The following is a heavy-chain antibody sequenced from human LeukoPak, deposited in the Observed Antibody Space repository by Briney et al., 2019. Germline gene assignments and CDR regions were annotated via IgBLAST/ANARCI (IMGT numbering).Heavy chain of an antibody. CDR1: GGSISSGEYY. V-gene: IGHV4-30-4*08. D-gene: IGHD3-22*01. CDR2: IYYSGST. CDR3: ARDRSGYYDRNGHYYFDY. Sequence: SETLSLTCTVSGGSISSGEYYWSWIRQPPGKGLEWVGYIYYSGSTYYNPSLKSRVTISLETSKNQFSLKLSSATAADTAVYYCARDRSGYYDRNGHYYFDYWGQGTLVTVSS. J-gene: IGHJ4*02.